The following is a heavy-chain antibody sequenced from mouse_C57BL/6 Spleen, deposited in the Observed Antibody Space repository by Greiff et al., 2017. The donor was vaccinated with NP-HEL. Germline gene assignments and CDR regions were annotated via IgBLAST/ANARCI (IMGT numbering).Heavy chain of an antibody. D-gene: IGHD2-4*01. J-gene: IGHJ4*01. V-gene: IGHV1-39*01. CDR3: ARYYDYDERPYYYAMDY. CDR1: GYSFTDYN. CDR2: INPNYGTT. Sequence: VQLKESGPELVKPGASVKISCKASGYSFTDYNMNWVKQSNGKSLEWIGVINPNYGTTSYNQKFKGKATLTVDQSSSTAYMQLNSLTSEDSAVYYCARYYDYDERPYYYAMDYWGQGTSVTVSS.